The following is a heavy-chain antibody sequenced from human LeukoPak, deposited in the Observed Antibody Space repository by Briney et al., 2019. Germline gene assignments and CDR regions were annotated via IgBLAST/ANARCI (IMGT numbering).Heavy chain of an antibody. CDR3: VVYFFDSGSTLGDS. CDR1: GVSIISSNW. Sequence: SETLSLTCAVSGVSIISSNWWNWVRQPPGKGLEWIGEVPDSGSTKYNPSLKGRVTISLDKSKNQFFLRLNSVTAADTAVYYCVVYFFDSGSTLGDSWGQGSLVTVSS. CDR2: VPDSGST. D-gene: IGHD3-10*01. V-gene: IGHV4-4*02. J-gene: IGHJ4*02.